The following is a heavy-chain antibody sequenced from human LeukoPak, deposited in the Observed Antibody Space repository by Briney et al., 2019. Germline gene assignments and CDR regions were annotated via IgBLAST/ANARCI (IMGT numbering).Heavy chain of an antibody. CDR2: ITGDSNYI. J-gene: IGHJ4*02. V-gene: IGHV3-21*01. CDR1: GFTFSDYT. Sequence: PGGSLRLSCAASGFTFSDYTLNWVRQPPGKGLEWVSSITGDSNYIYYADSVKGRVTVSRDNAKNSLYLHINSLRAEDTAVYYCARVQGSPYWGQGTLVTVSS. CDR3: ARVQGSPY.